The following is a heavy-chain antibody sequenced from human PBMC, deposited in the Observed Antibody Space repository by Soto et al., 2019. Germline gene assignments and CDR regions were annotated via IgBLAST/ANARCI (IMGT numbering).Heavy chain of an antibody. V-gene: IGHV4-34*01. CDR3: AREKKYNYYGSGSDKPKYYYYGMDG. D-gene: IGHD3-10*01. CDR2: INHSGST. Sequence: PSETLSLTCAVYGGSFSGYYWSWIRQPPGKGLEWIGEINHSGSTNYNPSLKSRVTISVDTSKNQFSLKLSSVTAADTAVYYCAREKKYNYYGSGSDKPKYYYYGMDGWGQGTTVTVSS. CDR1: GGSFSGYY. J-gene: IGHJ6*02.